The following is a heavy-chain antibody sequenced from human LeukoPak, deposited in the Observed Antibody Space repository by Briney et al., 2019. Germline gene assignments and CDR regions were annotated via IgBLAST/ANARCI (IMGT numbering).Heavy chain of an antibody. J-gene: IGHJ6*03. V-gene: IGHV3-23*01. CDR1: GFTFSNYA. Sequence: LPGGSLRLSCAASGFTFSNYAMSWVRQAPGKGLEWVSDISGSGGGTYYADSVKGRFTISRDNSKTTLYLQMNSLRAEDTAVYYCAKGFSYYMDVWGKGTTVTVSS. CDR3: AKGFSYYMDV. CDR2: ISGSGGGT. D-gene: IGHD3-10*01.